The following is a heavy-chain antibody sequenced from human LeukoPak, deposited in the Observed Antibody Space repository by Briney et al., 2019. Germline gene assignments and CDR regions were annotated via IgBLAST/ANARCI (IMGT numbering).Heavy chain of an antibody. J-gene: IGHJ3*02. V-gene: IGHV3-23*01. CDR2: ISGSDHST. CDR1: GFTFSDYA. Sequence: GGSLRLSCAASGFTFSDYAMSWVRQAPGKGLEWVSAISGSDHSTYYADSVKGRFTISRDDSKNTLYLQMNSLRAEDTAVYYCARGEDTYYYDSSGYYGAFDIWGQGTMVTVSS. D-gene: IGHD3-22*01. CDR3: ARGEDTYYYDSSGYYGAFDI.